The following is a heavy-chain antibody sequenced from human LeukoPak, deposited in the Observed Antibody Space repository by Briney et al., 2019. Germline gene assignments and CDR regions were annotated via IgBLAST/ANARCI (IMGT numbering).Heavy chain of an antibody. Sequence: WGSLRLSCAASGFTFSTYWMSWVSQAPGKGLEWVANIEEDGSEKYYVDSVKGRFTISRDNAKNSLYLQMNSLRVEDTAVYYCARDPDGGFDPWGQGTLVTVSS. D-gene: IGHD3-3*01. CDR2: IEEDGSEK. CDR1: GFTFSTYW. J-gene: IGHJ5*02. CDR3: ARDPDGGFDP. V-gene: IGHV3-7*01.